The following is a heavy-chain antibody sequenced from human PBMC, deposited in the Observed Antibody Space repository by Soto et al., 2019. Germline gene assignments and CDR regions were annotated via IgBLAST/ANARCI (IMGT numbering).Heavy chain of an antibody. CDR2: INHSGST. CDR1: GGSFSGYY. V-gene: IGHV4-34*01. D-gene: IGHD6-13*01. Sequence: PSETLSLTCAVYGGSFSGYYWSWIRQPPGKGLEWIGEINHSGSTNYNPSLKSRVTISVDTSKNQFSLKLSSVTAADTAVYYCARLGLPYSSSWHWFDPWAQGTLVTVSS. CDR3: ARLGLPYSSSWHWFDP. J-gene: IGHJ5*02.